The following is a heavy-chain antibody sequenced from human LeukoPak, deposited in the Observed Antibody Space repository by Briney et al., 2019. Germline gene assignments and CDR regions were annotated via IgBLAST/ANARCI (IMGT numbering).Heavy chain of an antibody. CDR3: ARVFPGFPY. D-gene: IGHD2-15*01. J-gene: IGHJ4*02. CDR2: IYYSGST. Sequence: PSETLSLTCTVSGGSISSYYWSWIRQPPGKGLEWIGYIYYSGSTYYNPSLKSRVTISVDTSKNQFSLKLSSVTAADTAVYYCARVFPGFPYWGQGTLVTVSS. V-gene: IGHV4-30-4*01. CDR1: GGSISSYY.